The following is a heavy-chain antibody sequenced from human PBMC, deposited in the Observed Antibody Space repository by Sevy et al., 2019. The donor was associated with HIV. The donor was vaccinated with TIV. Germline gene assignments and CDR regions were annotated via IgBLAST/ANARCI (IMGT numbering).Heavy chain of an antibody. Sequence: SETLSLTCTVSGGSISSYYWSWIRQPPGKGLEWIGYIYYSGSTNYNPSLKSRVTISVDTSKNQFSLKLSSVTAADTAVYYCARESYGGTSVGMDVWGQGTTVTVSS. CDR1: GGSISSYY. CDR2: IYYSGST. CDR3: ARESYGGTSVGMDV. V-gene: IGHV4-59*01. J-gene: IGHJ6*02. D-gene: IGHD4-17*01.